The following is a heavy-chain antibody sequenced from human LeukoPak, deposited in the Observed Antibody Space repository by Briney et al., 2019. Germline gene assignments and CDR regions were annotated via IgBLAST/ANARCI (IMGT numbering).Heavy chain of an antibody. V-gene: IGHV4-34*01. CDR1: GGSFSGYY. Sequence: SETLSLTCAVYGGSFSGYYWSWIRQPPGKGLEWIGEINHSGRTNYNPSLKSRVTISGDTSKNQFSLRLSSVTAADTAVYYCARDLGYCSGGSCYHFDYWGQGTLVTVSP. D-gene: IGHD2-15*01. CDR2: INHSGRT. J-gene: IGHJ4*02. CDR3: ARDLGYCSGGSCYHFDY.